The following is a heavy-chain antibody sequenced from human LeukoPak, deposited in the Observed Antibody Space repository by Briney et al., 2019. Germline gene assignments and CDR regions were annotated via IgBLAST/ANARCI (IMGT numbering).Heavy chain of an antibody. J-gene: IGHJ4*02. D-gene: IGHD5-12*01. CDR3: ARVAGGYSGYDYPGGDY. CDR1: GGSFSGYY. CDR2: INHSGST. V-gene: IGHV4-34*01. Sequence: SETLSLTCAVYGGSFSGYYWSWIRQPPGKGLEWFGEINHSGSTNYNPSLKSRVTISVDTSKNQFSLKLSSVPAADTAVYYCARVAGGYSGYDYPGGDYWGQGTLVTVSS.